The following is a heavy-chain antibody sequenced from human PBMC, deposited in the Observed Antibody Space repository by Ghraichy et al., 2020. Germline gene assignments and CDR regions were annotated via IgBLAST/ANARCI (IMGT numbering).Heavy chain of an antibody. CDR1: GFSLYTSGMR. D-gene: IGHD2-2*02. J-gene: IGHJ4*02. V-gene: IGHV2-70*04. CDR3: ARIPPSSAIPDY. Sequence: QTLSLTCTFSGFSLYTSGMRVSWIRQPPGKALEWLAHIDWDDDKFYSTSLKTRLTISKDTSKNQVVLIMTNMDPVDTATYYCARIPPSSAIPDYWGQGTLVTVSS. CDR2: IDWDDDK.